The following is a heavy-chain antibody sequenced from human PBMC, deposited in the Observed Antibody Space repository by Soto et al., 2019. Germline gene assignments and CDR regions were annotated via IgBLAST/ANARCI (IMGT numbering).Heavy chain of an antibody. V-gene: IGHV3-21*01. J-gene: IGHJ4*02. D-gene: IGHD3-10*01. CDR1: GFNFSSYS. CDR3: ARNPSGDY. Sequence: EVQLVESGGGLVKPGGSLRLSCAASGFNFSSYSMTWVRQAPGKGLEWVSSINSRSSSIYYADSVKGRFTIARDNAKNSLYLQMNILRAEDTAVYYCARNPSGDYWGQGTLVTVSS. CDR2: INSRSSSI.